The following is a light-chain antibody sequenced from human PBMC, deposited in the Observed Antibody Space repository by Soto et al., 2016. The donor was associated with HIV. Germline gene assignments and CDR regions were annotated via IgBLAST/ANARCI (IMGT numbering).Light chain of an antibody. V-gene: IGKV1-17*01. CDR2: SAS. CDR1: QGITSD. CDR3: LQHHSYPLS. J-gene: IGKJ4*01. Sequence: DIQMTQSPSSLSASIGDRATITCRASQGITSDLGWYQQKPGKAPKRLIYSASSLQSGVPSRFSGSGSGTEFTLTISSLQPEDFATYYCLQHHSYPLSFGGGPRWRSN.